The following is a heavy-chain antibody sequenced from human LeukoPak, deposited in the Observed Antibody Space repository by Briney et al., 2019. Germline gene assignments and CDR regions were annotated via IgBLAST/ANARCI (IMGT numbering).Heavy chain of an antibody. CDR2: IYYSGST. CDR3: ARHLITGATRYNWFDP. CDR1: GGSISSSSYY. V-gene: IGHV4-39*01. J-gene: IGHJ5*02. D-gene: IGHD1-20*01. Sequence: PSETLSLTCTVSGGSISSSSYYWGWIRPPPGKGLEWIGSIYYSGSTYYNPSLKSRVTISVDTSKNQFSLMLSSVTAADTAVYYCARHLITGATRYNWFDPWGQGTLVTVSS.